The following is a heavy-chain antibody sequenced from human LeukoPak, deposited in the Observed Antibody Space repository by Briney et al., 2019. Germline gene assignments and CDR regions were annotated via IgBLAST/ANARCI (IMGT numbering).Heavy chain of an antibody. CDR1: GYTFTGYY. CDR3: AREGDYSDLLDY. J-gene: IGHJ4*02. D-gene: IGHD4-11*01. V-gene: IGHV1-2*06. CDR2: INPNSGGT. Sequence: GASVMVSCKASGYTFTGYYMHWVRQAPGQGLEWMGRINPNSGGTNYAQKFQGRVTMTRDTSISTAYMELSRLRSDDTAVYYCAREGDYSDLLDYWGQGTLVTVSS.